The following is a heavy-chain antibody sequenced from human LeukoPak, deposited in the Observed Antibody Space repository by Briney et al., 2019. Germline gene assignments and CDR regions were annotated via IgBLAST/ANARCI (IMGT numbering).Heavy chain of an antibody. Sequence: PSETLSLTCTVSGGSISSCYWSWIRQPPGKGLECIGYIHYSGSTTYNPSLKSRVTISVDTSKNQFSLKLSSVTAADTAVYYCASGSYYYGSGHMDVWGKGPRSPSP. V-gene: IGHV4-59*08. CDR1: GGSISSCY. J-gene: IGHJ6*03. CDR2: IHYSGST. CDR3: ASGSYYYGSGHMDV. D-gene: IGHD3-10*01.